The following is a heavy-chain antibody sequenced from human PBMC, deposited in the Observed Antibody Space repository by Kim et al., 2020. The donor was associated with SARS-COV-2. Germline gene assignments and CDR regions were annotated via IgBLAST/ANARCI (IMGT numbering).Heavy chain of an antibody. Sequence: SETLSLTCAVYGGSFSGYYWSWIRQPPGKGLEWIGEINHSGSTNYNPSLKSRVTISVDTSKNQFSLKLSSVTAADMAVYYCAVAARRRVFDYWGQGSLVT. CDR3: AVAARRRVFDY. CDR1: GGSFSGYY. J-gene: IGHJ4*02. CDR2: INHSGST. D-gene: IGHD6-6*01. V-gene: IGHV4-34*01.